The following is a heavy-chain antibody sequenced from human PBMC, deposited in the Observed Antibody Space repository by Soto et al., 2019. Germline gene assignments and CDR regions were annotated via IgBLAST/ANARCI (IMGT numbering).Heavy chain of an antibody. Sequence: SETLSLTCTVSCASVNTGDYYWSYIRQSPGKGLEWLGYIFYSGDTYYNPSLKSRATISLNTSRNQISLTLTSVTDADTAVYFCVGTGTTDDFWGQGTLVTVSS. CDR2: IFYSGDT. V-gene: IGHV4-30-4*01. D-gene: IGHD1-7*01. CDR3: VGTGTTDDF. CDR1: CASVNTGDYY. J-gene: IGHJ1*01.